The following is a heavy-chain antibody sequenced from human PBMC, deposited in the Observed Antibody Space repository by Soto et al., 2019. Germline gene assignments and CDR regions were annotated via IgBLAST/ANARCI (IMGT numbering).Heavy chain of an antibody. V-gene: IGHV4-59*01. D-gene: IGHD1-26*01. J-gene: IGHJ3*02. CDR1: GGPISTYY. CDR3: ARDGGVVGAEGAFEI. Sequence: SETLSLTCTVSGGPISTYYWSWIRRPPGKELEWIGYIQNSGSSNSNPSLKSRVTISVDTSTNQFSLKLRNVTGADTAVYYCARDGGVVGAEGAFEIWGQGTMVTISS. CDR2: IQNSGSS.